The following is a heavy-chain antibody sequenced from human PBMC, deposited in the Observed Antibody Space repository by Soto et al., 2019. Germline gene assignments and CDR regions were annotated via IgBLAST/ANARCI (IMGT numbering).Heavy chain of an antibody. Sequence: GASVKVSCKASGGTFSSYAISWVRQAPGQGLEWMGGIIPIFGTANYAQKFQGRVTITADESTSTAYMELSSLRSDDTAVYYCARDAGCSSTSCPMNWGQGTLVTVSS. CDR1: GGTFSSYA. D-gene: IGHD2-2*01. CDR3: ARDAGCSSTSCPMN. J-gene: IGHJ4*02. V-gene: IGHV1-69*13. CDR2: IIPIFGTA.